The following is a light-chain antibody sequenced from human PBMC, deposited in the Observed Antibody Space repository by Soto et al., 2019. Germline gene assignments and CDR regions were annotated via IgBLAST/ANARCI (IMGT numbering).Light chain of an antibody. CDR1: QSVGTN. J-gene: IGKJ1*01. CDR2: GAS. Sequence: EIVMTQSPATLSVSPGDRATLSCRASQSVGTNLAWYQQKPGQAPRLLIYGASTRATGIPARFSGSGSGTEFTLTISSLQSEDFPLYYCQQYNNWPWTFGQGTRVEIK. CDR3: QQYNNWPWT. V-gene: IGKV3-15*01.